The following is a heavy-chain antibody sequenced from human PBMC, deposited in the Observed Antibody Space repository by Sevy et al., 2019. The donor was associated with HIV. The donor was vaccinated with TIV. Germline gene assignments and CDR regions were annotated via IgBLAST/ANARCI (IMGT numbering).Heavy chain of an antibody. Sequence: ASVKVSCKASGYTFTGYYMHWVRQAPGQGLEWMGWINPNSGGTNYAQKFQGRVTMTRDTSISTAYMELSRLKSDDTAGYYCARESGGDYCSSTSCQGVWFDPWGQGTLVTVSS. CDR1: GYTFTGYY. CDR3: ARESGGDYCSSTSCQGVWFDP. J-gene: IGHJ5*02. V-gene: IGHV1-2*02. CDR2: INPNSGGT. D-gene: IGHD2-2*01.